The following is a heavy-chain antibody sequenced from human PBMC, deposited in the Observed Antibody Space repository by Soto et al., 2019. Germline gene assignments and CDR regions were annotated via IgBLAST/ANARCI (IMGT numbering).Heavy chain of an antibody. Sequence: PSETLSLTRTLSRGSISSSRYYWGWIRQPPGKGLEWIGSIYYSGSTYYNPSLKSRVTISVDTSKNQFSLKLSSVTAADTAVYYCAHSGYKGLKIFVVVICRFGYWGEGNLVSVS. V-gene: IGHV4-39*01. J-gene: IGHJ4*02. CDR1: RGSISSSRYY. D-gene: IGHD3-3*01. CDR2: IYYSGST. CDR3: AHSGYKGLKIFVVVICRFGY.